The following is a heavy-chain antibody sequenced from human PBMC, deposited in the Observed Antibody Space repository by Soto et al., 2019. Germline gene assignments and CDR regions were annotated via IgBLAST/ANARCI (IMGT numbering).Heavy chain of an antibody. J-gene: IGHJ6*02. Sequence: QVQLVQSGAEVKKPGSSVKVSCKASGGTFSSYAISWVRQAPGQGLEWMGGIIPIFGTANYAQKFQGRVTITADESTSTAFMELSSLRSEDTAVYYCARSPYSSGWYSGYYYYGMDVWGQGTTVTVSS. V-gene: IGHV1-69*01. CDR1: GGTFSSYA. D-gene: IGHD6-19*01. CDR3: ARSPYSSGWYSGYYYYGMDV. CDR2: IIPIFGTA.